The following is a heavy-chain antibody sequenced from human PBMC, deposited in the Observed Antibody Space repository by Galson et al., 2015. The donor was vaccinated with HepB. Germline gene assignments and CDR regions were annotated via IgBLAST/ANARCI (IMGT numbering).Heavy chain of an antibody. CDR3: ARDPAPWIQLWFEY. CDR1: GYTFTSYA. CDR2: INAGNGNT. V-gene: IGHV1-3*01. Sequence: SVKVSCKASGYTFTSYAMHWVRQAPGQRLEWMGWINAGNGNTKYSQKFQGRVTITRDTSASTAYMELSSLRSEDTAVYYCARDPAPWIQLWFEYWGQGTLVTVSS. D-gene: IGHD5-18*01. J-gene: IGHJ4*02.